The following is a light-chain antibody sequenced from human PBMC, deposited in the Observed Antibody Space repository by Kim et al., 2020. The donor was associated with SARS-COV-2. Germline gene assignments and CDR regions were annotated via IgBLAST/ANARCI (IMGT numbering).Light chain of an antibody. CDR2: DVA. CDR3: SSFASRTTWV. CDR1: SSDVGGYNY. Sequence: QSVLTQPASVSGSPGQSITISCTGTSSDVGGYNYVSWYQQHPGRAPNLMIYDVAKRPSGVSNRFSGSKSGNTASLTISGLQAEDEADYYCSSFASRTTWVFGGGTKLTVL. V-gene: IGLV2-14*03. J-gene: IGLJ3*02.